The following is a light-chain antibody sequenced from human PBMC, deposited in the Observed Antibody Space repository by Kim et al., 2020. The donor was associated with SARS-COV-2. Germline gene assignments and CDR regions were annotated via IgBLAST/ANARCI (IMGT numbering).Light chain of an antibody. Sequence: PGQTSSITCSGDKLGDKYACWYQQKPGQSPVLVIYQDSKRPSGIPERFSGSNSGNTATLTISGTQAMDEADYYCQAWDSSTVVFGGGTQLTVL. J-gene: IGLJ2*01. CDR2: QDS. V-gene: IGLV3-1*01. CDR3: QAWDSSTVV. CDR1: KLGDKY.